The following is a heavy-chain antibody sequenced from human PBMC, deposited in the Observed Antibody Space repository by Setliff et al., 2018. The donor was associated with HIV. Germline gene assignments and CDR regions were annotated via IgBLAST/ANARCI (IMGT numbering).Heavy chain of an antibody. D-gene: IGHD4-4*01. CDR2: IWPGDSDT. CDR3: VRQLRSNYRFPYFDY. CDR1: GYSFNSYW. J-gene: IGHJ4*02. Sequence: GESLKISCKGSGYSFNSYWIGWVRQMPGGGLEWMGIIWPGDSDTRYSPSFQGQVTISADKSISTAYLQWSSLKASDTAMYYCVRQLRSNYRFPYFDYWGQGTLVTVSS. V-gene: IGHV5-51*01.